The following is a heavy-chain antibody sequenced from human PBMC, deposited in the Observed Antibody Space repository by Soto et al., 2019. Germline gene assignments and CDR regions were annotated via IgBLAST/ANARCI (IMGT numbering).Heavy chain of an antibody. D-gene: IGHD3-9*01. V-gene: IGHV4-4*07. CDR3: ARADYEILTGSYAMDV. CDR1: DDFISSYY. CDR2: VSTSGAT. Sequence: QVQLQESGPRLVKPSETLSLTCTVSDDFISSYYWNWIRQPAGKGLEWIWRVSTSGATNSNPSLESRVTMSVDTSKKQFSLKLTSVTAADTAVYFCARADYEILTGSYAMDVWGQGTTVNVAS. J-gene: IGHJ6*02.